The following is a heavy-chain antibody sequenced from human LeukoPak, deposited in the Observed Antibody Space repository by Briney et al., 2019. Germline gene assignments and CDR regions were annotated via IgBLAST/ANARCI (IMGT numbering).Heavy chain of an antibody. CDR2: IYYSGST. CDR1: GGSISSYY. D-gene: IGHD3-22*01. V-gene: IGHV4-59*01. Sequence: SETLSLTCTVAGGSISSYYWSWIRQPPGKGLEWIGYIYYSGSTNYNPSLKSRVTISVDTSRNQFSLKLSSVTAADTAVYYCARVYFYDSSGYYYFDYWGQGTLVTVSS. J-gene: IGHJ4*02. CDR3: ARVYFYDSSGYYYFDY.